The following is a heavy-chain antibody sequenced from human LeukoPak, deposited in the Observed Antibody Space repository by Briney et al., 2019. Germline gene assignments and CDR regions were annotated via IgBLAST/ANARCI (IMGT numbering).Heavy chain of an antibody. D-gene: IGHD6-13*01. CDR2: INHSGST. Sequence: PPETLSLTCAVYGGSFSGYYWSWIRQPPGKGLEWIGEINHSGSTNYNPSLKSRVTISVDTSKNQFSLKLSSVTAADTAVYYCARGVQQQPGGYYYYYYMDVWGKGTTVTVSS. CDR1: GGSFSGYY. CDR3: ARGVQQQPGGYYYYYYMDV. J-gene: IGHJ6*03. V-gene: IGHV4-34*01.